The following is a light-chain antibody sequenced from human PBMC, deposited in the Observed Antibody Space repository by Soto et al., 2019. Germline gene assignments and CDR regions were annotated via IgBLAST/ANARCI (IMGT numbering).Light chain of an antibody. Sequence: EIVLTQSPGTLSLTPGERATLSCRASQSVSSNYLAWYQQRPGQAPRLLIFGASYRAAGIPDRFSGSGSGTDFILTISRLEPEDFAVYYCQHYGSSPPEFTFGPGTKVDSK. J-gene: IGKJ3*01. CDR3: QHYGSSPPEFT. CDR1: QSVSSNY. V-gene: IGKV3-20*01. CDR2: GAS.